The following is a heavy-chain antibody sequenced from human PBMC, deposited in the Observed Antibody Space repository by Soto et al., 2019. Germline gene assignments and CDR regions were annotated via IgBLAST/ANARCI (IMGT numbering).Heavy chain of an antibody. CDR1: GFTFSSYA. V-gene: IGHV3-23*01. D-gene: IGHD3-22*01. J-gene: IGHJ4*02. CDR2: ISGSGGST. Sequence: PXVSLRLSCAASGFTFSSYAMSWVRQAPGKGLEWVSAISGSGGSTYYADSVKGRFTISRDNSKNTLYLQLNGLTADDTAVYYCARGSVDTVDSSGFYEYWGQGTPVTVSS. CDR3: ARGSVDTVDSSGFYEY.